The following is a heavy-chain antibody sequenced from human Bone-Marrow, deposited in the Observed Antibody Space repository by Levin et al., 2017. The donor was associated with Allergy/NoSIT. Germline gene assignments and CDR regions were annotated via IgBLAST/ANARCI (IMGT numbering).Heavy chain of an antibody. D-gene: IGHD1/OR15-1a*01. CDR3: VREGEGTHLFLPGDN. V-gene: IGHV3-30*03. CDR2: ISDDGSRT. Sequence: PGESLKISCEASGFTFSGYAMQWVRQTPGKGLEWVASISDDGSRTYYADSVKGRFTISRDNAKKTLYLRVNTLRPEDTALYFCVREGEGTHLFLPGDNWGQGTLVTVSS. CDR1: GFTFSGYA. J-gene: IGHJ4*01.